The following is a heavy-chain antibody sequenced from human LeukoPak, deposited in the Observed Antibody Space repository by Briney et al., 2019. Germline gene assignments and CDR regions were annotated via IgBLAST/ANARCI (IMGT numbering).Heavy chain of an antibody. V-gene: IGHV3-11*06. CDR2: ISSSSSYT. CDR1: GFTFSDYY. Sequence: GGSLRLSCAASGFTFSDYYMSWLRHPPGKGLEWVSYISSSSSYTNYADSVKGRFTISRDSAKSSLYLQMNSLRAEDTAVYYCARVITGTTWAPDYWGQGTLVTVSS. D-gene: IGHD1-20*01. J-gene: IGHJ4*02. CDR3: ARVITGTTWAPDY.